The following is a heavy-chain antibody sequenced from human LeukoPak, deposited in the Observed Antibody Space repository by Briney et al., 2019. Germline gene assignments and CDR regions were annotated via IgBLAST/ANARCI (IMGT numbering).Heavy chain of an antibody. CDR1: GDSIRGYY. Sequence: SETLPLTCTVSGDSIRGYYWSWIRQPPGKGLEWIGNIYHSGLTDYNPPLKSRVTISVDMSKNQFSLKLSSVTDADTAVYYCARENHDYCGPLSDDYWGQGTLVTVSS. D-gene: IGHD4-23*01. V-gene: IGHV4-59*12. CDR2: IYHSGLT. CDR3: ARENHDYCGPLSDDY. J-gene: IGHJ4*02.